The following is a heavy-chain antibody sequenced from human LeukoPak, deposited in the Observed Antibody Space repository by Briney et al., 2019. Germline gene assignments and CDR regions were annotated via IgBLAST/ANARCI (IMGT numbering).Heavy chain of an antibody. J-gene: IGHJ4*02. D-gene: IGHD3-22*01. CDR1: GGSISSYY. CDR2: IYYSGST. CDR3: AREGGSGYYPSPLGFDY. V-gene: IGHV4-59*01. Sequence: SETLSLTCTVAGGSISSYYWSWIRHPPGKGLGWIGYIYYSGSTNYNPSLKSRVTISVDTSKNQFSLKLSSVTAADTAVYYCAREGGSGYYPSPLGFDYWGQGTLVTVSS.